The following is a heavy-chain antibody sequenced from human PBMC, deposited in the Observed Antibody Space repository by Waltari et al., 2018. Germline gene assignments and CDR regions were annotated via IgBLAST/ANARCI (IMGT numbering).Heavy chain of an antibody. Sequence: QVQLQESGPGLVKPSQTLSLTCTVSGDSITSNSFYWNWVRQPAGTGLEWIGRFYSSEYSKYNPSLKSRVTISRDTSKKQFFLKLTSVTAADTAFYYCAREVTKVELGRRLPHFFDSWGQGTLVTVSS. CDR2: FYSSEYS. CDR3: AREVTKVELGRRLPHFFDS. D-gene: IGHD7-27*01. CDR1: GDSITSNSFY. J-gene: IGHJ4*02. V-gene: IGHV4-61*02.